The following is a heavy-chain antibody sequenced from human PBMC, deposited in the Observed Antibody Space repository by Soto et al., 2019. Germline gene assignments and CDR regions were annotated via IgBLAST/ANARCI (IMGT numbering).Heavy chain of an antibody. Sequence: SETLSLTCAVSGGSISSSNWWSWVRHPPGKGLEWIGEIYHSGSTNYNPSLKSRVTISVDKSKNQFSLKLSSVTAAGTAVYYCARVSTGSYYYYYGMDVWGQGTTVTVSS. CDR2: IYHSGST. CDR3: ARVSTGSYYYYYGMDV. J-gene: IGHJ6*01. CDR1: GGSISSSNW. V-gene: IGHV4-4*02. D-gene: IGHD3-10*01.